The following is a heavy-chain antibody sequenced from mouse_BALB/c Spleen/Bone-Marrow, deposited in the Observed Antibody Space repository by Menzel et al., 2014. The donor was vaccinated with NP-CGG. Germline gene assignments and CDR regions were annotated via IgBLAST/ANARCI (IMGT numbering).Heavy chain of an antibody. Sequence: EVQVVESGAELVKPGASVKLSCTASGLNIKDTYMHWVKQRPDQGLEWIGRIDPANGNTKYNPKFQGKATITSDTSSNTAYLQLSSLTSGDTAVYYCVGCEDYWGQGTTLTVSS. CDR2: IDPANGNT. CDR1: GLNIKDTY. CDR3: VGCEDY. D-gene: IGHD3-3*01. V-gene: IGHV14-3*02. J-gene: IGHJ2*01.